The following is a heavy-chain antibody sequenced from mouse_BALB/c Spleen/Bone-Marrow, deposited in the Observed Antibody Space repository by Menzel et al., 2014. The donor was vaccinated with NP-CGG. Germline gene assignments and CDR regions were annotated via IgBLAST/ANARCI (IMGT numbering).Heavy chain of an antibody. V-gene: IGHV14-3*02. CDR1: GFNIKDTY. D-gene: IGHD3-3*01. CDR3: XXXEGXGTPAY. J-gene: IGHJ3*01. Sequence: EVKLVESGAELVKPGASVKLSCTASGFNIKDTYMHWVKQRPEQGLEWIGGIDPANGNTKYDPKFQGKATITADTSSNTAYLQLSSLTSEDTAXYXXXXXEGXGTPAYWGQGTLVTVSA. CDR2: IDPANGNT.